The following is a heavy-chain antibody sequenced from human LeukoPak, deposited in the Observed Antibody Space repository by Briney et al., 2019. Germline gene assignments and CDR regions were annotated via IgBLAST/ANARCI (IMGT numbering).Heavy chain of an antibody. CDR2: FHNSGTS. Sequence: SETLSLTCTVSDDSISDYYRGWIRQPPGKGLEWIGYFHNSGTSTYNPSLKSRVTILADTSKNQFSLKLNSLTTADTAVYYCTRGAGWLIDYWGQGILVTVSS. CDR3: TRGAGWLIDY. J-gene: IGHJ4*02. V-gene: IGHV4-59*01. D-gene: IGHD3-16*01. CDR1: DDSISDYY.